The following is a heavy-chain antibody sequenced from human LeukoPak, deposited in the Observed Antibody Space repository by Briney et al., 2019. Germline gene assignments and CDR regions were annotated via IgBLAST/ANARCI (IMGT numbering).Heavy chain of an antibody. CDR2: INPNSGGT. CDR1: GYTFTGYY. CDR3: ARVNELELLD. J-gene: IGHJ4*02. D-gene: IGHD1-7*01. Sequence: GASVKVSCKASGYTFTGYYMHWVRQAPGQGLEWMGWINPNSGGTNYAQKFQGRVTITRNTSISTAYMELSSLRSEDTAVYYCARVNELELLDWGQGTLVTVSS. V-gene: IGHV1-2*02.